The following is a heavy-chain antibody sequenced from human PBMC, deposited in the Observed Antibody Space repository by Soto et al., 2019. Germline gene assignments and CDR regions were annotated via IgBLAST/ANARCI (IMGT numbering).Heavy chain of an antibody. Sequence: PGGSLRLSCAASGFTFSSYSMNWVRQAPGKGLEWVSSISSSSSYIYYADSVKGRFTISRDNAKNSLYLQMNSLRAEDTAVYYCARGIMDIVLVPAAIPSDAFDIWGQGTMVTVSS. CDR3: ARGIMDIVLVPAAIPSDAFDI. D-gene: IGHD2-2*03. CDR2: ISSSSSYI. V-gene: IGHV3-21*01. CDR1: GFTFSSYS. J-gene: IGHJ3*02.